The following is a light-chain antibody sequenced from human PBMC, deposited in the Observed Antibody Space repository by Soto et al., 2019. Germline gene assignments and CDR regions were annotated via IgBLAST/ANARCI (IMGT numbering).Light chain of an antibody. V-gene: IGLV4-69*01. CDR2: LKSDGSH. CDR3: QTWGTGNWV. Sequence: QLVLTQSPSASASLGASVKLTCTLSSGHSSNAIVWHQQQPEKSPRYLMKLKSDGSHSKGDGIPDRFSGSSSGAERYLTISSLQSDDEGDYYCQTWGTGNWVFGGGTKLTVL. J-gene: IGLJ3*02. CDR1: SGHSSNA.